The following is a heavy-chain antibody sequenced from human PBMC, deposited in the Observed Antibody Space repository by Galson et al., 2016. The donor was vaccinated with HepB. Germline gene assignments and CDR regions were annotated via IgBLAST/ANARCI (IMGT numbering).Heavy chain of an antibody. CDR2: GSNK. D-gene: IGHD5-12*01. CDR3: AKGLGYGGYDWFFDY. CDR1: GFTFSSYP. V-gene: IGHV3-30-3*01. J-gene: IGHJ4*02. Sequence: SLRLSCAASGFTFSSYPMHWARQAPGKGLEWVADGSNKYYADSVKGRFTISRDNSKNTLYLQMSSLRAEDTAIYYCAKGLGYGGYDWFFDYWGQGTLVTVSS.